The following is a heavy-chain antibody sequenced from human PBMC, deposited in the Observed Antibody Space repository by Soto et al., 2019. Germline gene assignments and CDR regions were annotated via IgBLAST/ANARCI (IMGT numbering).Heavy chain of an antibody. V-gene: IGHV1-69*02. CDR1: GGTFSSYT. CDR2: IIPILGIA. Sequence: QVQLVQSGAEVKKPGSSVKVSCKASGGTFSSYTINWVRQAPGQGLEWMGRIIPILGIANYAQELQGRVTITADKSTSTAYMELSSLRSEDTAVYYCALGSDCDYPFDYWGQGTLVTVSS. D-gene: IGHD4-17*01. J-gene: IGHJ4*02. CDR3: ALGSDCDYPFDY.